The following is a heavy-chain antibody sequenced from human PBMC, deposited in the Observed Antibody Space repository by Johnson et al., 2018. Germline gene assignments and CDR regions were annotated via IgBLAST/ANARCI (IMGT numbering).Heavy chain of an antibody. CDR2: ISWNSGSI. J-gene: IGHJ6*02. V-gene: IGHV3-9*01. CDR1: GFTFDDYA. CDR3: AKDGDYSSSSSGMDV. D-gene: IGHD6-6*01. Sequence: VQLVESGGGLVQPGRSLRLSCAASGFTFDDYAMHWVRQAPGKGLEWVSGISWNSGSIGYADSVKGRFTISRDNAKNSLYLQMNSLRAEDTALYYGAKDGDYSSSSSGMDVWGQGTTVTVSS.